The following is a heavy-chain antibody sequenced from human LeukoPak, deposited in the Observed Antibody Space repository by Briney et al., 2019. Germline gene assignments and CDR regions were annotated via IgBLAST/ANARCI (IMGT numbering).Heavy chain of an antibody. Sequence: PSETLSLTCAAYGGSFSGYYWSWFRQPPGKGLEWIGEINHSGSTNYNPSLKSRVTISVDTSKNQFSLKLSSVTAADTAVYYCARAVYYYGSGSYYYYYGMDVWGKGTTVTVSS. D-gene: IGHD3-10*01. CDR1: GGSFSGYY. CDR2: INHSGST. J-gene: IGHJ6*04. V-gene: IGHV4-34*01. CDR3: ARAVYYYGSGSYYYYYGMDV.